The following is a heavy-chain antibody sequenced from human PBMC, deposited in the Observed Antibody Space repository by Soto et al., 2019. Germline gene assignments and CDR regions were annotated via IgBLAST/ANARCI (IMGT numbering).Heavy chain of an antibody. Sequence: EVHLVESGGGLVKPGGSLRLSCAASGFTFSNDWINWVRQTPGRGLEWVDRVKSKNDGGTTDFAAPVKGRFASSRDYSKSIVYLVMDSLQAEATAMYYCTTDSDVATISFRIEYWSHGTLVTVSS. D-gene: IGHD2-21*01. V-gene: IGHV3-15*07. J-gene: IGHJ4*01. CDR1: GFTFSNDW. CDR3: TTDSDVATISFRIEY. CDR2: VKSKNDGGTT.